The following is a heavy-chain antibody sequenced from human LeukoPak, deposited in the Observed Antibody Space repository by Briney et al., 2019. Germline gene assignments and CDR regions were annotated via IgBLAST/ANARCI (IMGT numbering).Heavy chain of an antibody. CDR3: ARADYYDSSEPLDY. J-gene: IGHJ4*02. CDR2: ISGSGGST. Sequence: PGGSLRLSCAASGFTFSSYAMSWVRQAPGKGLEWVSAISGSGGSTYYADSVKGRFTISRDNSKNTLYLQMNSLRAEDTAVYYCARADYYDSSEPLDYWGQGTLVTVSS. CDR1: GFTFSSYA. D-gene: IGHD3-22*01. V-gene: IGHV3-23*01.